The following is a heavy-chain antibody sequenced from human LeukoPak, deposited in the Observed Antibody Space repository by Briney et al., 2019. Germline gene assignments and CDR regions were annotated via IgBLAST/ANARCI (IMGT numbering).Heavy chain of an antibody. V-gene: IGHV3-48*01. CDR2: ISSSSSTI. D-gene: IGHD5-18*01. CDR3: ANTRKRGYSYGFVPFDY. J-gene: IGHJ4*02. Sequence: GGSLRLSCAASGFTFSSYGMHWVRQAPGKGLEWVSYISSSSSTIYYADSVKGRFTIPRDNAKNSLYLQMNSLRAEDTAVYYCANTRKRGYSYGFVPFDYWGQGTLVTVSS. CDR1: GFTFSSYG.